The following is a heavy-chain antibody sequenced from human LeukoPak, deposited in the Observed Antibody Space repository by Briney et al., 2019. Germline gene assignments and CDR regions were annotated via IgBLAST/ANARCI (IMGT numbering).Heavy chain of an antibody. CDR1: GFTFSSYW. J-gene: IGHJ4*02. V-gene: IGHV3-7*01. D-gene: IGHD4-17*01. CDR3: ARDKPYGDSSDY. Sequence: PGGSLRLSCAASGFTFSSYWMSWVRQAPGKGLEWVANINQDGSEKYYVDSVKGRFTISRDNAKNSFYLQMNSLRAEDTAMYYCARDKPYGDSSDYWGQGTLVTVSS. CDR2: INQDGSEK.